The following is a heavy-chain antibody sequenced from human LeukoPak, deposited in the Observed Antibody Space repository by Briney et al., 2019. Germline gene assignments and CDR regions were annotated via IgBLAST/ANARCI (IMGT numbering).Heavy chain of an antibody. CDR1: XFTFSSYG. CDR2: ISYDGSNK. D-gene: IGHD7-27*01. J-gene: IGHJ5*02. Sequence: SXXXSCAASXFTFSSYGMHWVRQAQGKGLEWVAVISYDGSNKYYADSVKGRFTISRDNSKNTLYLQMNSLRAEDTAVYYCAKDLGPGDNWFDPWGQGTLVTVSS. V-gene: IGHV3-30*18. CDR3: AKDLGPGDNWFDP.